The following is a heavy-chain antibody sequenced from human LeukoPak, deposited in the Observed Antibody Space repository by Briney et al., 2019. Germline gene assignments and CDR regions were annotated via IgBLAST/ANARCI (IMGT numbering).Heavy chain of an antibody. CDR3: ARDYVFAFDY. V-gene: IGHV3-48*01. J-gene: IGHJ4*02. CDR1: GFRFSTYS. Sequence: GGSLRLSCAASGFRFSTYSMNWVRQAQGKGLEWISYISHSGGAEHYTDSVKGRFTISRDNAKNALYLQMNSLRAEDTAVYFCARDYVFAFDYWSQGTLVTVSS. D-gene: IGHD3-10*02. CDR2: ISHSGGAE.